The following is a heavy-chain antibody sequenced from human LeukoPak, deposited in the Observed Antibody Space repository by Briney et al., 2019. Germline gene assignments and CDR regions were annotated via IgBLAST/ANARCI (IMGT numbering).Heavy chain of an antibody. CDR3: AGAPYSSGGSTNYYYYYYMDV. V-gene: IGHV1-69*01. CDR2: IIPIFGTA. D-gene: IGHD6-19*01. Sequence: SVKVSCKASGGTFSSYAISWLRLAPGQGLEWMGGIIPIFGTANYAQKFQGRVTITADESTSTAYMELSSLRSEDTAVYYCAGAPYSSGGSTNYYYYYYMDVWRKGTTVTVSS. J-gene: IGHJ6*03. CDR1: GGTFSSYA.